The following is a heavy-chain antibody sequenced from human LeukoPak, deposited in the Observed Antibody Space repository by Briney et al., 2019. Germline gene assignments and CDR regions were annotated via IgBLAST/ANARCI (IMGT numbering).Heavy chain of an antibody. CDR2: INPNSGVT. CDR1: GYTFTGYY. V-gene: IGHV1-2*02. D-gene: IGHD2-8*01. CDR3: ARDVSRSRDY. Sequence: GASVKVSCKASGYTFTGYYVHWVRQAPGQGLEWMGWINPNSGVTNYAQKFQGRVTLTRDTSITTAYMELSRLNSDDTAFYYCARDVSRSRDYWGQGTLATVSS. J-gene: IGHJ4*02.